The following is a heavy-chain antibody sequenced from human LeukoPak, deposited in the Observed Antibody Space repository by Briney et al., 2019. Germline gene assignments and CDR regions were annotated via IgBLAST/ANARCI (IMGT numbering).Heavy chain of an antibody. V-gene: IGHV3-30*18. Sequence: GGSLRLSCAASGFTFSSYGMYWVRQAPGKGLEWVAVISYDGSNKYYADSVKGRFTISRDNSKNTLYLQMNSLRAEDTAVYYCAKSSSWYGVDYWGQGTLVTVSS. J-gene: IGHJ4*02. CDR2: ISYDGSNK. CDR3: AKSSSWYGVDY. CDR1: GFTFSSYG. D-gene: IGHD6-13*01.